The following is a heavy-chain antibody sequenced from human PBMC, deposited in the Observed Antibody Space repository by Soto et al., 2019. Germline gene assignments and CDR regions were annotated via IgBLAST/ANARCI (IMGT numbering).Heavy chain of an antibody. CDR2: ISGSGGST. J-gene: IGHJ4*02. Sequence: GGSLRLSCAASGFTFSSYAMSWVRQAPGQGLEWVSAISGSGGSTYYADSVKGRFTISRDNSKNTLYLQMNSLRAEDTAVYYCAKPRHDKLRLAGSFDYWGQGTLVTVSS. CDR3: AKPRHDKLRLAGSFDY. CDR1: GFTFSSYA. D-gene: IGHD5-12*01. V-gene: IGHV3-23*01.